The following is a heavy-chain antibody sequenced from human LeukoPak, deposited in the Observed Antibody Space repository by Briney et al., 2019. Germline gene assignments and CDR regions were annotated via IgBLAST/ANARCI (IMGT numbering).Heavy chain of an antibody. V-gene: IGHV3-11*06. Sequence: GGSLRLSCAASGFTFSDYYMSWIRQAPGKGLEWVSSISSSSSYIYYADSVKGRFTISRDNAKNSLYLQMNSLRAEDTAVYYCARVAAAAGTLLYYYMDVWGKGTTVTISS. J-gene: IGHJ6*03. CDR2: ISSSSSYI. CDR3: ARVAAAAGTLLYYYMDV. D-gene: IGHD6-13*01. CDR1: GFTFSDYY.